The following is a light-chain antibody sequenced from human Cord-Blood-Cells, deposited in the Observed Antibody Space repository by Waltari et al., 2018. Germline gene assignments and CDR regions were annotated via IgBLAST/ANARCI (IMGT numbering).Light chain of an antibody. CDR1: QSVSSN. CDR2: GAS. J-gene: IGKJ2*01. CDR3: QQYNNWPPYT. V-gene: IGKV3-15*01. Sequence: EIVMTQSPATLSVSPGESATLPCRASQSVSSNLAWYQQKPGQAPRPLISGASTRATGIPARFSGSVSGTEFTLTISSLQSEDFAVYYCQQYNNWPPYTFGQGTKLEIK.